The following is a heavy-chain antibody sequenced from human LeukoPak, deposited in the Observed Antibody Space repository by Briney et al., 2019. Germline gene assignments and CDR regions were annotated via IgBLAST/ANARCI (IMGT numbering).Heavy chain of an antibody. J-gene: IGHJ6*02. D-gene: IGHD2-15*01. CDR2: ISSSSSYI. CDR1: GFTFSSYS. V-gene: IGHV3-21*01. CDR3: ARDCSGGSCSPAYYYYGMDV. Sequence: GGSLRLSCAASGFTFSSYSMNWVRQAPGKGLEWVSSISSSSSYIYYADSVKGRFTISRDNAKNSLYLQMNSLRAEDTAEYYCARDCSGGSCSPAYYYYGMDVWGQGTTVTVSS.